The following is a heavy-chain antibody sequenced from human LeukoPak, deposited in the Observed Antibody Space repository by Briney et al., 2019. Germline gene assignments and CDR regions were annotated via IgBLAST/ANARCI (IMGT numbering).Heavy chain of an antibody. V-gene: IGHV5-51*01. D-gene: IGHD3-3*01. CDR1: GYSFTDYW. CDR3: ARLRRKSTIFGVVIEDYFDY. CDR2: IYPGDSDT. J-gene: IGHJ4*02. Sequence: GESLKISCKGSGYSFTDYWIGWVRQMPGKGLEWMGIIYPGDSDTRYSPSFQGQVTISADKSISTAYLQWSSLKASDTAMYYCARLRRKSTIFGVVIEDYFDYWGQGTLVTVSS.